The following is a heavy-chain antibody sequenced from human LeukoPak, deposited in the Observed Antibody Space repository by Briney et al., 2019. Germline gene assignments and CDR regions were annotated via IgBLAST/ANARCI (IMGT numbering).Heavy chain of an antibody. V-gene: IGHV5-10-1*01. CDR2: IDPSDSYT. CDR3: ARLPSYGHWDWLDP. D-gene: IGHD5-18*01. Sequence: GESLKISCKGSGYTFSIYWISWVRQMPGKGLEWIGRIDPSDSYTNYRPSFQGHVTISVDKSISTAYLQWSSLKASDTAMYYCARLPSYGHWDWLDPWGQGTLVTVSS. J-gene: IGHJ5*02. CDR1: GYTFSIYW.